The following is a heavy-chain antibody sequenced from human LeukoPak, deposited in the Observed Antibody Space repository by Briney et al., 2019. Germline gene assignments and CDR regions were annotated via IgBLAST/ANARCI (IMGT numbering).Heavy chain of an antibody. CDR1: GGSISSGSYY. Sequence: SETLSLTCTVSGGSISSGSYYWGWIRQPPGKGLEWIGSIYYSGSTYYNPSLKSRVTISVDTSKNQFSLKLSSVTAADTAVYYCASRDYDILTGYVEFNGVWGQGTLVTVSS. D-gene: IGHD3-9*01. J-gene: IGHJ4*02. CDR3: ASRDYDILTGYVEFNGV. CDR2: IYYSGST. V-gene: IGHV4-39*01.